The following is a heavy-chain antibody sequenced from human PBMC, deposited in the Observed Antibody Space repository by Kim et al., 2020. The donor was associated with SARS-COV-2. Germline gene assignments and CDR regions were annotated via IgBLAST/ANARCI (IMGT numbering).Heavy chain of an antibody. CDR2: ISYDGSNK. D-gene: IGHD3-22*01. CDR3: AKDWVDDSSGYYLDY. Sequence: GGSLRLSCAASGFTFSSYGMHWVRQAPGKGLEWVAVISYDGSNKYYADSVKGRFTISRDNSKNTLYLQMNSLRAEDTAVYYCAKDWVDDSSGYYLDYWGQGTLVTVSS. CDR1: GFTFSSYG. V-gene: IGHV3-30*18. J-gene: IGHJ4*02.